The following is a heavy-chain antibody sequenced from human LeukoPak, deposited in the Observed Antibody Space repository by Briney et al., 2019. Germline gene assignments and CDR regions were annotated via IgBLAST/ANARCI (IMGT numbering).Heavy chain of an antibody. CDR1: GFIFSSYG. V-gene: IGHV3-30*02. J-gene: IGHJ6*02. CDR2: IRYDGSNK. CDR3: AKNNWLSSDRFFDRPYGKDL. Sequence: PGGSLRLSCAASGFIFSSYGMHWVRQAPGKGLEWVAFIRYDGSNKYYVDSVKGRFTISRDNSKNTVYLQMNSLRAEDTAVYYCAKNNWLSSDRFFDRPYGKDLWGQGTKV. D-gene: IGHD3-9*01.